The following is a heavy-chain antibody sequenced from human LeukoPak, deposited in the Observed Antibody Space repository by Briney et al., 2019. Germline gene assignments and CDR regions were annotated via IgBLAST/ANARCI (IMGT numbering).Heavy chain of an antibody. Sequence: SETLSLTCAVYGGSFSGYYWSWIRQPPGKGLEWIGEINHSGSTNYNPSLKSRVTISVDTSKNQFSLKLSSVTAADTAVYYCARAREVGATVIDYWDQGTLVTVSS. J-gene: IGHJ4*02. D-gene: IGHD1-26*01. CDR1: GGSFSGYY. CDR2: INHSGST. V-gene: IGHV4-34*01. CDR3: ARAREVGATVIDY.